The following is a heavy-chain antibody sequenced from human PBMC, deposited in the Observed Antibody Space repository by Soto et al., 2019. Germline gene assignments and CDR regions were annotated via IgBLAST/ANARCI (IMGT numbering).Heavy chain of an antibody. V-gene: IGHV3-21*01. J-gene: IGHJ4*02. CDR3: ARDTRCGYSGVDY. CDR2: ISTTSTYI. CDR1: GFTFSSYS. Sequence: EVQLVESGGGLVKPGGSLRLSCAASGFTFSSYSMNWVRRAPGEGLEFVSSISTTSTYIYYANSVKGRFTISRDNTKNSLYLQMNSLRAEDTAVYYCARDTRCGYSGVDYWGQGTLVTVSS. D-gene: IGHD5-12*01.